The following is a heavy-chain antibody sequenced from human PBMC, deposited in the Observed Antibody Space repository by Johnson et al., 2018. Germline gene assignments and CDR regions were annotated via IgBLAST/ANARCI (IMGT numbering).Heavy chain of an antibody. Sequence: QVQLQQGGAGLLEXSETXSLXCAVYGGSLSGYYWSWIRQPPGKGLEWIGEINHSGRTNYNTSLKGLVSMSVYTSQNQFSLRLPSVTAADTAVYYCARGRRRKMVRGTTNLFLDQYDDFMDVWDKGATVTVSS. J-gene: IGHJ6*03. CDR2: INHSGRT. D-gene: IGHD3-10*01. CDR1: GGSLSGYY. CDR3: ARGRRRKMVRGTTNLFLDQYDDFMDV. V-gene: IGHV4-34*01.